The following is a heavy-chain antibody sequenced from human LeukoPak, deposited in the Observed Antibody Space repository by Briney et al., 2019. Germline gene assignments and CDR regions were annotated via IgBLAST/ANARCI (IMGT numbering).Heavy chain of an antibody. D-gene: IGHD6-19*01. V-gene: IGHV3-23*01. CDR1: EFTFSSHA. J-gene: IGHJ4*02. CDR2: ISGGGEST. Sequence: GGSLRLSCVASEFTFSSHAMNWVRQAPGKGLEWVSSISGGGESTYYADSVKGRFTVSRDNSKNTLYLQMNSLRVEDTAFYYCAKDNRRHYTSGPNPDSLHWGQGALVTVSS. CDR3: AKDNRRHYTSGPNPDSLH.